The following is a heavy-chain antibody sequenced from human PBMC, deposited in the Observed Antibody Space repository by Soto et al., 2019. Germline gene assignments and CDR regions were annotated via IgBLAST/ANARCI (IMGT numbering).Heavy chain of an antibody. Sequence: QVQLVQSGAEVKKPGASVKVSCKASGYTFTSYGISWVRQAPGQGLEWMGWISAYNGNTNYAQKLQGRVTMTTDTSTSTAYLQLRCLRSDDTAVYYCARTMGYCSSTSCYLQYYYYYMDVWGKGITATVSS. V-gene: IGHV1-18*01. D-gene: IGHD2-2*01. CDR1: GYTFTSYG. J-gene: IGHJ6*03. CDR3: ARTMGYCSSTSCYLQYYYYYMDV. CDR2: ISAYNGNT.